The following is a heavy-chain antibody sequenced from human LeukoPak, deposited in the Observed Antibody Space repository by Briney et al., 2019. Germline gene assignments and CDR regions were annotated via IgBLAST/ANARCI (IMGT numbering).Heavy chain of an antibody. CDR1: GYSISSGYY. CDR2: IYHSGST. Sequence: SETLSLTCTVSGYSISSGYYWGWIRQPPGKGLEWIGSIYHSGSTNYNPSLKSRVTISVDTSKNQFSLKLSSVTAADTAVYYCARVTYDILTGYSYYYYYYMDVWGKGTTVTISS. V-gene: IGHV4-38-2*02. J-gene: IGHJ6*03. D-gene: IGHD3-9*01. CDR3: ARVTYDILTGYSYYYYYYMDV.